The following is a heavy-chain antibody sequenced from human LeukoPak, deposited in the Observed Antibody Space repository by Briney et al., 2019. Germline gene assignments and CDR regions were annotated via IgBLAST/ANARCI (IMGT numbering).Heavy chain of an antibody. CDR1: GNTLRSYG. D-gene: IGHD5-18*01. Sequence: GGSLRLSFAASGNTLRSYGMARGRQAPGKGVNRVAFIRYDGSEEYYADSVKGRFTISRDNSKKTLYLQMNSLRAEDTAVYYCAKGYTYTFDYFDSWGQGTLVTVSS. V-gene: IGHV3-30*02. CDR3: AKGYTYTFDYFDS. CDR2: IRYDGSEE. J-gene: IGHJ4*02.